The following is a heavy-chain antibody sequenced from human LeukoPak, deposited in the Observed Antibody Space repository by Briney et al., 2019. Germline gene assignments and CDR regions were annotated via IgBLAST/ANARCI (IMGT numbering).Heavy chain of an antibody. CDR3: ARVRLDGKPHFDY. CDR2: IYYSGNT. J-gene: IGHJ4*02. CDR1: GGSISSGGYY. D-gene: IGHD1-14*01. Sequence: SQTLSLTCTVSGGSISSGGYYWSWIRQHPGKGLEWIGYIYYSGNTYYNPSLKSRVTMSVDTSKNQFSLKLSSVTAADTAVYYCARVRLDGKPHFDYWGQGTLVTVSS. V-gene: IGHV4-31*03.